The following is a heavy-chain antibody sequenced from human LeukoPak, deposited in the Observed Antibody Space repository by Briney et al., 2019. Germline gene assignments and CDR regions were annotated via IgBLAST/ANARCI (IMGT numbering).Heavy chain of an antibody. D-gene: IGHD3-10*01. Sequence: GGSLRLSCTASGFTFGDYVMSWVRQAPGKGLEWVGRIKSKNDGGTTDYAAPVKGRFTISRDDSKNTLYLQMNSLKTEDTAVYYCTTPVRGGQGTLVTVSS. CDR2: IKSKNDGGTT. CDR1: GFTFGDYV. V-gene: IGHV3-15*01. CDR3: TTPVR. J-gene: IGHJ4*02.